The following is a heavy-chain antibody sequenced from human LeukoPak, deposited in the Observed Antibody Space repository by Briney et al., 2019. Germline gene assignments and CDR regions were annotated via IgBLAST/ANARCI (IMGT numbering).Heavy chain of an antibody. J-gene: IGHJ3*02. CDR2: IKEDGSEK. Sequence: PGGSLRLSCSDSRFTFSDSWMSWVRQAPGKGLEGGANIKEDGSEKHYVDSVEGRFTISRDNAKSSVFLQMNSLRAEDTAVYYCVRGDSMDIWGQGRMVTVSS. CDR1: RFTFSDSW. CDR3: VRGDSMDI. V-gene: IGHV3-7*01. D-gene: IGHD4-11*01.